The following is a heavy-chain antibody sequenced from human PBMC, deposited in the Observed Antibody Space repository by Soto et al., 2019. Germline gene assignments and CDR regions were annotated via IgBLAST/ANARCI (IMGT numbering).Heavy chain of an antibody. Sequence: QVQLVQSGAEVKKPGSSVKVSCKTSGVSFNNNGIGWVRQAPGHGLEWMGGVSHPFRTSNYARKFQGRISITADASTGTVNMALSSLTSEDTAQYYCARVLYYGSGSYSPYGMDVWGPGTTVTVSS. CDR3: ARVLYYGSGSYSPYGMDV. J-gene: IGHJ6*02. V-gene: IGHV1-69*01. CDR2: VSHPFRTS. CDR1: GVSFNNNG. D-gene: IGHD3-10*01.